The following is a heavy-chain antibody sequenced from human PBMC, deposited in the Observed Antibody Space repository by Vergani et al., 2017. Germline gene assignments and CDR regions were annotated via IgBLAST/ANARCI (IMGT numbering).Heavy chain of an antibody. CDR1: GGSISSHY. Sequence: QVQLQESGPGLVKPSETLSLTCTVSGGSISSHYWSWIRQPPGKGLEWIGYIYYSGSTNYNPSLKSRVTISVDTSKNQFSRKLSCVTAADTAVYYCARGLDSSGGYYYYYGMDVWGQGTTVTVSS. J-gene: IGHJ6*02. D-gene: IGHD6-19*01. V-gene: IGHV4-59*11. CDR3: ARGLDSSGGYYYYYGMDV. CDR2: IYYSGST.